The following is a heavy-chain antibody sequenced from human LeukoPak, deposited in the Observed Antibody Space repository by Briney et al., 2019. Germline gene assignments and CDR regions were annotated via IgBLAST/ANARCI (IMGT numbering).Heavy chain of an antibody. CDR3: ARAGLGYCSGGSCSSLDY. J-gene: IGHJ4*02. V-gene: IGHV1-46*01. CDR2: INPSGGST. D-gene: IGHD2-15*01. Sequence: ASVKVSCKASGYTFTSYYMHWVRQAPGQGLEWMGIINPSGGSTSYAQKFQGRVTMTRDMSTSTVYMELSSLRSEDTAVYYCARAGLGYCSGGSCSSLDYWGQGTPVTVSS. CDR1: GYTFTSYY.